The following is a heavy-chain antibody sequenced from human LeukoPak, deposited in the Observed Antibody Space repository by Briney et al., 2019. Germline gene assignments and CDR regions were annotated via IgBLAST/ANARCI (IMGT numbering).Heavy chain of an antibody. J-gene: IGHJ4*02. CDR2: IKQDGSEK. CDR1: GFTFSSYW. CDR3: AREREGKGSSWYEY. V-gene: IGHV3-7*03. Sequence: GGSLRLSCAASGFTFSSYWMSWVRQAPGKGLEWVANIKQDGSEKYYVDSVKGRFTISRDNSKNTLYLQMNSLRAEDTAVYYCAREREGKGSSWYEYWGQGTLVTVSS. D-gene: IGHD6-13*01.